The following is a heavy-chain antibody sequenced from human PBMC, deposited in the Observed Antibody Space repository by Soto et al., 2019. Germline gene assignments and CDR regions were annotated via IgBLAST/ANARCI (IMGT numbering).Heavy chain of an antibody. D-gene: IGHD6-6*01. CDR1: GNTFTTLG. CDR3: AWGSSSVRGRDYYDYYGMDV. CDR2: ISANNGNT. J-gene: IGHJ6*04. Sequence: QVQLVQSGAEVKKPGASVKVSCKASGNTFTTLGISWVRQAPGQGLEWMGWISANNGNTNYAQKVQGRVTMTTDTAASTVYMEVTTLTSDDTAIYYCAWGSSSVRGRDYYDYYGMDVWGKGTTVTVSS. V-gene: IGHV1-18*01.